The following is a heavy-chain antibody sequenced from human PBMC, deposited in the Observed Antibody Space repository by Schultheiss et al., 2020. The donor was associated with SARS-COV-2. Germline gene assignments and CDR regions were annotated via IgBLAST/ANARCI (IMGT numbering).Heavy chain of an antibody. CDR2: IKQDGSEK. J-gene: IGHJ6*02. D-gene: IGHD1-7*01. Sequence: GGSLRLSCAASGFTVSSNYMSWVRQAPGKGLEWVANIKQDGSEKYYVDSVKGRFTISRDNAKNTLYLQMNSLRAEDTAVYYCASGITGTHYYYYGMDVWGQGTTVTVSS. V-gene: IGHV3-7*03. CDR3: ASGITGTHYYYYGMDV. CDR1: GFTVSSNY.